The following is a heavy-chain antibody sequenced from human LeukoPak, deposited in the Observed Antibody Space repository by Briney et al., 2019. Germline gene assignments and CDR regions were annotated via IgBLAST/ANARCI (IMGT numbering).Heavy chain of an antibody. CDR1: GFTFSTCS. CDR2: ISGSGGST. Sequence: GGSLRLSCAASGFTFSTCSMNWVRQAPGKGLEWVSAISGSGGSTYYADSVKGRFTISRDNSKNTLYLQMNSLRAEDTAVYYCAKDADFYIAAAGTPHEAYFDYWGQGTLVTVSS. CDR3: AKDADFYIAAAGTPHEAYFDY. J-gene: IGHJ4*02. V-gene: IGHV3-23*01. D-gene: IGHD6-13*01.